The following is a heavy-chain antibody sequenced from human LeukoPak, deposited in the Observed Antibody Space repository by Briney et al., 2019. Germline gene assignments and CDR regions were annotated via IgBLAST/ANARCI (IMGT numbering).Heavy chain of an antibody. Sequence: ASVKVSCKASGYTFRGHNIHWMRQASGQGLERVGWINPNNGATTYAQKFQGRVTMTRDTSAGTVYMDLSSLRSDDTAVYYCAQSIAVPRIPTFDVWGQGTVVSVSS. V-gene: IGHV1-2*02. CDR1: GYTFRGHN. D-gene: IGHD6-19*01. J-gene: IGHJ3*01. CDR3: AQSIAVPRIPTFDV. CDR2: INPNNGAT.